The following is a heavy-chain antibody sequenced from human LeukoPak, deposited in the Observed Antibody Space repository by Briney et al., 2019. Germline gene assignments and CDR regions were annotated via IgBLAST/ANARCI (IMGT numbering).Heavy chain of an antibody. CDR1: GGSISSYY. CDR3: ARVGIGAYCGGDCYSDAFDI. J-gene: IGHJ3*02. V-gene: IGHV4-59*08. Sequence: SETLSLTCTVSGGSISSYYWSWIRQPPGEGLEWIGYIYYSGSTNYNPSLKSRVTISVDTSKNQFSLKLSSVTAADTAVYYCARVGIGAYCGGDCYSDAFDIWGQGTMVTVSS. CDR2: IYYSGST. D-gene: IGHD2-21*02.